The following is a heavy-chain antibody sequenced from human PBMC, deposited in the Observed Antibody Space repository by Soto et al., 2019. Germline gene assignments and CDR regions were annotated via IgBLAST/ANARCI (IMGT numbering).Heavy chain of an antibody. CDR2: IYRDDDK. CDR3: AHILVAGLGYYFDY. Sequence: QITLKESGPTLVKPTQTLTLTCTFSGFSLSSNRMAVGWIRQPPGKGLEWLALIYRDDDKRYSPFLKSRLTFTKDTSKNHVVLTMANMAPVDTARSYCAHILVAGLGYYFDYWGQGTLFTVSS. J-gene: IGHJ4*02. CDR1: GFSLSSNRMA. V-gene: IGHV2-5*02. D-gene: IGHD6-19*01.